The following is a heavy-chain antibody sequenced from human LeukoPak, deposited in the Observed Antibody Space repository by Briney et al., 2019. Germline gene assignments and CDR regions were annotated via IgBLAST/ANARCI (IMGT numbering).Heavy chain of an antibody. CDR1: GFSFDSYE. J-gene: IGHJ6*03. D-gene: IGHD3-3*01. Sequence: GGSLRLSCVVSGFSFDSYEMDWVRQAPGKGLEWLSYISATGNTIYYADSVKGRFTISRDNARNSLSLQMISLRAEDTAVYYCARGFGVAYYYYSMDVWGKGTTVTISS. CDR2: ISATGNTI. V-gene: IGHV3-48*03. CDR3: ARGFGVAYYYYSMDV.